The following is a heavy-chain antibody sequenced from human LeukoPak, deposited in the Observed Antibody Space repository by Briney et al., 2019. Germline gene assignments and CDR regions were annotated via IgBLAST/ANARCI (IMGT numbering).Heavy chain of an antibody. V-gene: IGHV3-30*04. Sequence: PGRSLRLSCAASGFTFSSYAMHWVRQAPGKGLEWVAVISYDGSNKYYADSVKGRFTISRDNSKNTLYLQMNSLRAEDTAVYYCAREGVTMVRGVHYYYGMDVWGQGTTVTVYS. CDR1: GFTFSSYA. D-gene: IGHD3-10*01. CDR2: ISYDGSNK. CDR3: AREGVTMVRGVHYYYGMDV. J-gene: IGHJ6*02.